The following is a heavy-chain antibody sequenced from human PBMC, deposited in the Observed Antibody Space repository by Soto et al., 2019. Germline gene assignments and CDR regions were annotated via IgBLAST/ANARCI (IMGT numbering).Heavy chain of an antibody. CDR1: GGTLSSYA. J-gene: IGHJ4*02. Sequence: SVKVSCKSSGGTLSSYAISWVRQAPGQGLEWMGGIIPIFGTANYAQKFQGRVTITADESTSTAYMELSSLRSEDTAVYYCARDQRSGYYDRSGYYWRYFDYWGQGTLVTVSS. V-gene: IGHV1-69*01. D-gene: IGHD3-22*01. CDR3: ARDQRSGYYDRSGYYWRYFDY. CDR2: IIPIFGTA.